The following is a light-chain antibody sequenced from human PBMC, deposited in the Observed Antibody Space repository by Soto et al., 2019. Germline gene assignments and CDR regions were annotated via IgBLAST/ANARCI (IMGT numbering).Light chain of an antibody. CDR1: QSVSSN. CDR2: GAS. V-gene: IGKV3-15*01. CDR3: LQDYNYPQT. Sequence: EIVMTQSPATLSVSPGERATLSCRASQSVSSNLAWYQQKPGQAPRLLIYGASTRATGIPARFSGSGSGTDFTLTISSLQPEDFATYYCLQDYNYPQTFGQGTKV. J-gene: IGKJ1*01.